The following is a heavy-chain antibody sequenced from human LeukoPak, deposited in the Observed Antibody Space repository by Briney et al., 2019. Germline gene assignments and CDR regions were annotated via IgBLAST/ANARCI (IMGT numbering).Heavy chain of an antibody. D-gene: IGHD3-3*01. Sequence: SETLSLTCTVSGGSISSYYWSWIRQPAGKGLEWIGRIYTSGSTNYNPSLKSRVTMSVDTSKNQFSLKLSSVTAADTAAYYCARAFTIFGVVTIYYFDYWGQGTLVTVSS. J-gene: IGHJ4*02. CDR3: ARAFTIFGVVTIYYFDY. CDR2: IYTSGST. V-gene: IGHV4-4*07. CDR1: GGSISSYY.